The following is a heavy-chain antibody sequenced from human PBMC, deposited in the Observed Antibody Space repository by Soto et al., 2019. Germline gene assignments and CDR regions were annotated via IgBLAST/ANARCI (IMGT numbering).Heavy chain of an antibody. CDR2: IYYSGST. J-gene: IGHJ4*02. Sequence: QVQLQESGPGLVKPSQTLSLTCTVSGGSISSGGYYWIWIRQHPGKGLEWIGYIYYSGSTYYNPSLKRRVTISVDTSKNQFSLKLSSVTAADTAVYYCARAPGYYGSGLDYWGQGTLVTVSS. CDR1: GGSISSGGYY. CDR3: ARAPGYYGSGLDY. D-gene: IGHD3-10*01. V-gene: IGHV4-31*03.